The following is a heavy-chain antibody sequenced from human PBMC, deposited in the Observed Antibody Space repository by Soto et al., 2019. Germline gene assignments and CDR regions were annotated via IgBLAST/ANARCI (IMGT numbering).Heavy chain of an antibody. CDR2: IYYSGST. Sequence: ASETLSLTCTVSGGSISSGDYYWSWIRQPPGKGLEWIGYIYYSGSTYYNPSLKSRVTISVDTSKNQFSLKLSSVTAADTAVYYCAKELELHAFDIWGQGTMVTVSS. V-gene: IGHV4-30-4*01. CDR1: GGSISSGDYY. D-gene: IGHD1-7*01. CDR3: AKELELHAFDI. J-gene: IGHJ3*02.